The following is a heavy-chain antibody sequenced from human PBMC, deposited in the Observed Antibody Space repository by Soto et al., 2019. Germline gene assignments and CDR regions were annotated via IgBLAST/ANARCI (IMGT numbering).Heavy chain of an antibody. CDR3: AKGRSYCYYYGVDV. Sequence: SGGSLRLSCAASGFTVSNNYMSRVRQAPGKGLEWVSVIYSGGSTYYADSVKGRFTISRDNSKNTLYLQMNSLRAEDTALYYCAKGRSYCYYYGVDVWGQGTTVTVSS. CDR1: GFTVSNNY. CDR2: IYSGGST. J-gene: IGHJ6*02. V-gene: IGHV3-53*01.